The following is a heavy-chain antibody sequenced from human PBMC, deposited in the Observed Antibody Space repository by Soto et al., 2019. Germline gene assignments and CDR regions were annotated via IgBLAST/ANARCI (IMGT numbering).Heavy chain of an antibody. Sequence: PSQTLSLTCSISGDSVSSNIATWNWIRQSPSRGLEWLGRTYYRSKWYNDYALSVKSRITINPDTSKNQFSLQLNSVTPDDTAVYFCASGGDRKFAYWGQGTLVTVSS. CDR3: ASGGDRKFAY. J-gene: IGHJ4*02. V-gene: IGHV6-1*01. CDR2: TYYRSKWYN. CDR1: GDSVSSNIAT. D-gene: IGHD2-21*02.